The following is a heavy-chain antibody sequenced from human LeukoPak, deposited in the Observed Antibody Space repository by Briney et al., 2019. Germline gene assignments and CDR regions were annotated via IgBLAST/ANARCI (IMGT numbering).Heavy chain of an antibody. D-gene: IGHD5-24*01. Sequence: SETLSLTCSVSGDSVSSSPYYWGWIRQPPGKGLEWIGNTFSTSTLYNTSLRSRVTIVVDTSKNQFSLKLTSATAADTAIYFCARYKFHNYFDPWGQGTLVVVSS. CDR1: GDSVSSSPYY. V-gene: IGHV4-61*01. J-gene: IGHJ5*02. CDR2: TFSTST. CDR3: ARYKFHNYFDP.